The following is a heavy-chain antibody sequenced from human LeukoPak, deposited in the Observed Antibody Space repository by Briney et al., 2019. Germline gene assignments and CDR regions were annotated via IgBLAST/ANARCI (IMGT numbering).Heavy chain of an antibody. CDR1: GYTFTSYG. Sequence: ASVKVSCKASGYTFTSYGITWVRQAPGQGLEWMGWINANNGNTNYAQNLQGRVTMTTDTSTSTAYMELRSLRSDDTAVYYCARTHYDFWSGFQAPYYFDYWGQGTQVTVSS. V-gene: IGHV1-18*01. D-gene: IGHD3-3*01. J-gene: IGHJ4*02. CDR3: ARTHYDFWSGFQAPYYFDY. CDR2: INANNGNT.